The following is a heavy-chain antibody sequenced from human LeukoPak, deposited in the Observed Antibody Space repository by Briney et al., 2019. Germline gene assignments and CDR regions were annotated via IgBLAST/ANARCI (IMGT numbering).Heavy chain of an antibody. CDR3: AREGGVWGSYNY. CDR1: GFSFEEHA. V-gene: IGHV3-9*01. CDR2: ISWNSGSI. D-gene: IGHD3-16*01. J-gene: IGHJ4*02. Sequence: PGRSLRLSCAASGFSFEEHAMQWVRQAPGKGLEWVSGISWNSGSIGYADSVKGRFTISRDNAKNSLYLQMNSLRAEDTAVYYCAREGGVWGSYNYWGQGTLVTVSS.